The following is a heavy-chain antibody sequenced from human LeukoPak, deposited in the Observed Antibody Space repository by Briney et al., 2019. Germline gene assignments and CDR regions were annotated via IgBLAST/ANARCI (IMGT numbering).Heavy chain of an antibody. Sequence: GRSLRLSCAASGFTFSSYGMHWVRQAPGKGLEWVAVISYDGSNKYYADSVKSRFTISRDNSKNTLYLQMNSLRAEDTAVYYCAKDSGSYLAQYYFDYWGQGTLVTVSS. D-gene: IGHD1-26*01. CDR3: AKDSGSYLAQYYFDY. CDR2: ISYDGSNK. V-gene: IGHV3-30*18. J-gene: IGHJ4*02. CDR1: GFTFSSYG.